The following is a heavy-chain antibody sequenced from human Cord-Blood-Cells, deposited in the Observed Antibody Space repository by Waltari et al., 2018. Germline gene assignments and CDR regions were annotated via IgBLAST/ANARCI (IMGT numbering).Heavy chain of an antibody. CDR1: GSPFSSSW. CDR3: ARELTGDAFDI. V-gene: IGHV3-7*01. CDR2: IKQDGSEK. D-gene: IGHD7-27*01. Sequence: EVQLVESGGGLVQPGGSLRLSCAAAGSPFSSSWMSWVRQAPGKGLEWVANIKQDGSEKYYVDSVKGRFTISRDNAKNSLYLQMNSLRAEDTAVYYCARELTGDAFDIWGQGTMVTVSS. J-gene: IGHJ3*02.